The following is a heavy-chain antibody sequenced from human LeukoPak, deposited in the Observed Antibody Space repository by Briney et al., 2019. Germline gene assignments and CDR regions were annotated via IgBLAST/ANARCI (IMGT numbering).Heavy chain of an antibody. CDR3: AKDRGDYGDPDAFDI. Sequence: LGGSLRLSCAASGFTFSSYAMSWVRQAPGKGLEWVSAISGSGGSTYYADSVKGRFTISRDNSKNTLYLQMNSLGAEDTAVYYCAKDRGDYGDPDAFDIWGQGTMVTVSS. CDR1: GFTFSSYA. D-gene: IGHD4-17*01. V-gene: IGHV3-23*01. CDR2: ISGSGGST. J-gene: IGHJ3*02.